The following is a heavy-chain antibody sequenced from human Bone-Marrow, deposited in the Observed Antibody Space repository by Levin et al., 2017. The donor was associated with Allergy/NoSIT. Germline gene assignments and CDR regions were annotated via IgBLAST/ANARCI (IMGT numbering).Heavy chain of an antibody. J-gene: IGHJ5*02. V-gene: IGHV4-39*01. D-gene: IGHD6-6*01. CDR3: ARHERSSSITGFDP. Sequence: SETLSLTCTVSGGSISSSSYYWGWIRQPPGKGLEWIGSIYYSGSTYYNPSLKSRVTISVDTSKNQFSLKLSSVTAADTAVYYGARHERSSSITGFDPWGQGTLVTVSS. CDR1: GGSISSSSYY. CDR2: IYYSGST.